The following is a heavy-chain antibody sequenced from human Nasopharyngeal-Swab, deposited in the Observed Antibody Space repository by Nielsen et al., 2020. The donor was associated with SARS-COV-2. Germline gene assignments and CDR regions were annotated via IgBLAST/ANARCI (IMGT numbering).Heavy chain of an antibody. J-gene: IGHJ6*02. CDR1: GGSISRGGDY. CDR3: ARSTSSGSYYSWHYYGMDV. V-gene: IGHV4-31*03. CDR2: IYYSGST. D-gene: IGHD3-10*01. Sequence: SETLSLTCTVAGGSISRGGDYWSWNRQHPGKGREWIGYIYYSGSTYYNPSLKSRVTISVDTSKNQFSLKLSSVTAADTAVYYCARSTSSGSYYSWHYYGMDVWGQGTTVTVSS.